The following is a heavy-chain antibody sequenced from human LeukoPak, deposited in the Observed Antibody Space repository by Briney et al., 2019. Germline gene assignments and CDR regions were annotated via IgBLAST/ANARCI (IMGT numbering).Heavy chain of an antibody. CDR1: GFTFTSHS. CDR2: ISSSGHVT. J-gene: IGHJ4*02. V-gene: IGHV3-23*01. Sequence: GGSLRLSCAASGFTFTSHSMGWVRQAPGKGLEWVSAISSSGHVTFYADSVKGRFTVSRDQSQYTLFLHMSSLRADDTAVYYCAKHRLPVAGSPSKNPTAYFEDWGQGILVTVSS. D-gene: IGHD6-19*01. CDR3: AKHRLPVAGSPSKNPTAYFED.